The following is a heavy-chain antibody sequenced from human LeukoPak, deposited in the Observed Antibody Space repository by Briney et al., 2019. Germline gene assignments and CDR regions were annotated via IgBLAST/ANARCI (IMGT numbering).Heavy chain of an antibody. CDR3: TSHTRDYGGNSPFFDY. D-gene: IGHD4-23*01. V-gene: IGHV4-30-4*01. Sequence: PSETLSLTCTVSGGSISSGDYYWSWIRQPPGKGLEWIGYIYYSGSTYYNPSLKSRVTISVDTSKNQFSLKLSSVTAADTAVYYCTSHTRDYGGNSPFFDYWGQGTLVTVSS. J-gene: IGHJ4*02. CDR1: GGSISSGDYY. CDR2: IYYSGST.